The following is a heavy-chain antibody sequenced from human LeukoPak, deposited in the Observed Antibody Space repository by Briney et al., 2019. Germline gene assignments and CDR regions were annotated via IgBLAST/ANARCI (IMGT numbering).Heavy chain of an antibody. J-gene: IGHJ4*02. D-gene: IGHD3-22*01. Sequence: SGTLSLTCAVSGGSISSSNWWSWVRQPPGKGLEWIGEINHSGSTNYNPSLKSRVTISVDTSKNQFSLKLSSVTAADTAVYYCARGRGAYYYDSSGYYRPFDYWGQGTLVTVSS. V-gene: IGHV4-4*02. CDR3: ARGRGAYYYDSSGYYRPFDY. CDR1: GGSISSSNW. CDR2: INHSGST.